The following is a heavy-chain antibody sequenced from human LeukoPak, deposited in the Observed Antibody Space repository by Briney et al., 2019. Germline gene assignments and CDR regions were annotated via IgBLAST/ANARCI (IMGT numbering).Heavy chain of an antibody. CDR3: ARLSITGTTSNWFDP. Sequence: GGSLRLSCVAAGFTFSNHRMSWVRQAPGKGLEWVANIKQDGSEKYCVDSVKGRFTISRDNANNSLYLQLKSLRAEDTAVYYCARLSITGTTSNWFDPWGQGTLVTVSS. V-gene: IGHV3-7*01. D-gene: IGHD1-20*01. CDR2: IKQDGSEK. CDR1: GFTFSNHR. J-gene: IGHJ5*02.